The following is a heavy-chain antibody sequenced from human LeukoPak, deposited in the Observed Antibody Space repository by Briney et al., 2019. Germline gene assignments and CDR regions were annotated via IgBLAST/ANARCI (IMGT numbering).Heavy chain of an antibody. D-gene: IGHD5-18*01. V-gene: IGHV4-59*01. CDR3: ARYTAMVTNFDY. Sequence: PSETLSLTCTVSGGSISSYYWSWIRQPPGKGLEGIGYIYYSGSTNYNPSLKSRVTISVDTSKNQFSLKLSSVTAADTAVYYCARYTAMVTNFDYWGQGTLVTVSS. CDR2: IYYSGST. J-gene: IGHJ4*02. CDR1: GGSISSYY.